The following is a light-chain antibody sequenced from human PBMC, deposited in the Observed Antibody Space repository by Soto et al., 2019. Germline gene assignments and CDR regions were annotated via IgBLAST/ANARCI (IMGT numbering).Light chain of an antibody. CDR2: LGS. J-gene: IGKJ5*01. CDR3: MQALQTPH. Sequence: DIVMTQSPLSLPVTPGAPASISCRSSQSLLHSNGYNYLDWYLQKPGQSPQLLIYLGSNRASGVPDRFSGSGSGTDFTLKISRVEAEDVGVYYCMQALQTPHFGQGTRLEIK. CDR1: QSLLHSNGYNY. V-gene: IGKV2-28*01.